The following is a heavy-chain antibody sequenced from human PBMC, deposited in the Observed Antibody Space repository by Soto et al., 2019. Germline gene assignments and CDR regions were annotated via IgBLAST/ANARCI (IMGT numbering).Heavy chain of an antibody. Sequence: QVQLVESGGGVVQPGRSLRLSCVASGFTLSNYDMHWARQAPGKGLEWLGVICDDGGSQFYENYMEGRFTISRDTSKNTLYLQMNSLSLEHTAVYFFGREHNSLYYRAADYGGQGIVVTVSS. J-gene: IGHJ4*02. V-gene: IGHV3-30*14. CDR1: GFTLSNYD. CDR3: GREHNSLYYRAADY. D-gene: IGHD3-22*01. CDR2: ICDDGGSQ.